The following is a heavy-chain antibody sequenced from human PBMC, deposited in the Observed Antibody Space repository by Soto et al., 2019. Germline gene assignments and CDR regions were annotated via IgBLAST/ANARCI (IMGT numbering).Heavy chain of an antibody. CDR3: AKDVADSGFDY. CDR2: ISGSGGST. D-gene: IGHD6-19*01. CDR1: GFTFSNYA. Sequence: GGSLRLSCAASGFTFSNYAMSWVRQAPGKGLEWVSVISGSGGSTYYADSVRGRFTISRDNSKNTLYLQMNSLRAEDTAVYYCAKDVADSGFDYWGQGTLVTVS. J-gene: IGHJ4*02. V-gene: IGHV3-23*01.